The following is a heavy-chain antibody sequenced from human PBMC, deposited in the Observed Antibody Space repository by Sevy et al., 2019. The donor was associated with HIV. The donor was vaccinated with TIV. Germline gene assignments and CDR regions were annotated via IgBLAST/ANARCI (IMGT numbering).Heavy chain of an antibody. D-gene: IGHD3-22*01. CDR3: ARGGGGYYDSSGYDY. V-gene: IGHV3-21*01. J-gene: IGHJ4*02. CDR2: ISSSSSYI. Sequence: GGSLRLSCAASGFTFSSYSMNWVRQAPGKGLEWVSSISSSSSYIYYADSVKGRFTISRDNAKNSLYLQMNSLRAEDTAVYYCARGGGGYYDSSGYDYWGQGTLVTVSS. CDR1: GFTFSSYS.